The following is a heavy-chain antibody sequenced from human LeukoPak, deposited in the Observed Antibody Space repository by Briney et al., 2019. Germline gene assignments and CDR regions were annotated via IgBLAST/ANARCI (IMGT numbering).Heavy chain of an antibody. CDR3: ARGPCISSTSCYITYYFDS. CDR1: GGTFSSYA. D-gene: IGHD2-2*02. V-gene: IGHV1-69*05. Sequence: SVKVSCKASGGTFSSYAISWVRPAPGQGREWMGGIIPIFGTANYAQKFQGRVTITTDESTSTAYIELSSLRSEYTAVYYCARGPCISSTSCYITYYFDSWGQGTLVTVSS. J-gene: IGHJ4*02. CDR2: IIPIFGTA.